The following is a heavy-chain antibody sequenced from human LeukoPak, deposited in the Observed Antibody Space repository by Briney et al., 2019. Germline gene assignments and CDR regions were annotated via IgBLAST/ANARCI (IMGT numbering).Heavy chain of an antibody. V-gene: IGHV4-34*10. CDR2: INHTGNT. CDR3: ARGYNWNYGFRATHYFYFDL. D-gene: IGHD1-7*01. Sequence: PSETLSLTCAVSGGSFRGYGWSWIRQSPQKGLEWLGEINHTGNTKYNPSLLGRIRMSGDSSSDRFSLSLNSVTATDTAVYYCARGYNWNYGFRATHYFYFDLWGPGTLVTVSS. CDR1: GGSFRGYG. J-gene: IGHJ2*01.